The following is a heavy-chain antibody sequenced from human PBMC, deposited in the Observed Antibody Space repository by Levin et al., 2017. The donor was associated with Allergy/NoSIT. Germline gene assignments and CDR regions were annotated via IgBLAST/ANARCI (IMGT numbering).Heavy chain of an antibody. CDR2: MNPNSGNT. V-gene: IGHV1-8*01. J-gene: IGHJ6*02. D-gene: IGHD2-2*02. CDR3: ASGLGYCSSTSCYTPYYYYYYGMDV. Sequence: ASVKVSCKASGYTFTSYDINWVRQATGQGLEWMGWMNPNSGNTGYAQKFQGRVTMTRNTSISTAYMELSSLRSEDTAVYYCASGLGYCSSTSCYTPYYYYYYGMDVWGQGTTVTVSS. CDR1: GYTFTSYD.